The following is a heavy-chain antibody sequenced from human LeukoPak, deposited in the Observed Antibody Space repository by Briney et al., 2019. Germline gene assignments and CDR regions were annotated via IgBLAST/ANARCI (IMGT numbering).Heavy chain of an antibody. CDR1: GFTFANFA. CDR3: AKGTDFWSGYCDY. Sequence: GGSLRLSCAASGFTFANFAMSWVRQAPGKGLEWVSAISGSGGSTYYADSVKGRFTISRDNSKNTLYLQMNSLRAEDTAVYYCAKGTDFWSGYCDYWGQGTLVTVSS. V-gene: IGHV3-23*01. J-gene: IGHJ4*02. CDR2: ISGSGGST. D-gene: IGHD3-3*01.